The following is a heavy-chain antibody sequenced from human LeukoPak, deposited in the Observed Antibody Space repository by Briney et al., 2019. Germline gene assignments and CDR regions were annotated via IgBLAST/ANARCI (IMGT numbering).Heavy chain of an antibody. J-gene: IGHJ6*02. CDR3: ARDGEMATSQSLYYYYGMDV. V-gene: IGHV3-33*01. D-gene: IGHD5-24*01. CDR2: IWYDGSNK. CDR1: GFTFSSYG. Sequence: QPGGSLILSCAASGFTFSSYGMHWVRQAPGKGLEWVAVIWYDGSNKYYADSVKGRFTISRDNSKNTLYLQMNSLRAEDTAVYYCARDGEMATSQSLYYYYGMDVWGQGTTVTVSS.